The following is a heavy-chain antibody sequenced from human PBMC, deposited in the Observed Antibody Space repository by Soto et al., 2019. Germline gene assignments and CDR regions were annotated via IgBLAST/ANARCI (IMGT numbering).Heavy chain of an antibody. CDR1: GGSIRIGYYY. CDR3: HSYTLDAMDA. D-gene: IGHD3-16*01. CDR2: IYYSVNT. Sequence: PSENLCHTCSVSGGSIRIGYYYWSWIRQPPGKGLEWIGNIYYSVNTYYNPSLTRRIIISIGTSKNQFSLKVGSVPAAYTAVYYRHSYTLDAMDARGKGSIVT. V-gene: IGHV4-30-4*01. J-gene: IGHJ6*04.